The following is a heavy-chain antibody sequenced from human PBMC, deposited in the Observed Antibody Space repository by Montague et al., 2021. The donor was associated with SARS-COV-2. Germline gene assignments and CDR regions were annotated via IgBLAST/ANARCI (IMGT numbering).Heavy chain of an antibody. CDR2: MYYSGST. CDR1: GGSISSYY. Sequence: SLSLTRPVSGGSISSYYWSWIRQPPGKGLEWIGYMYYSGSTNYNPSLKSRVTLSVDTSKNQFSLKLSSVTAADTAVYYCARDFDYWGQGTLVTVSS. CDR3: ARDFDY. V-gene: IGHV4-59*13. J-gene: IGHJ4*02.